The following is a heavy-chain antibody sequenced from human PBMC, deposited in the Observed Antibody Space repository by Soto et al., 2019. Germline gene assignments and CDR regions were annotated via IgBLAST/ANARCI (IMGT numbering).Heavy chain of an antibody. D-gene: IGHD6-6*01. CDR1: GFTFSSHA. CDR2: ISYDGSNK. Sequence: GGSLRLSCAASGFTFSSHAMHWVRQAPGKGLEWVAVISYDGSNKYYADSVKGRFTISRDNSKNTLYLQMNSLRAEDTAVYYCASLSLGSRVPFDYWGQGTLVTVSS. V-gene: IGHV3-30-3*01. J-gene: IGHJ4*02. CDR3: ASLSLGSRVPFDY.